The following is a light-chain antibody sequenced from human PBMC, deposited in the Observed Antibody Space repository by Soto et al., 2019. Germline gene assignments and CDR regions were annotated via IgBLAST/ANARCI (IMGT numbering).Light chain of an antibody. Sequence: ENVLTQSPGTLSLSPGERATLSCRASQSVRSTFLAWYQQKPGQAPRVIMYGVSSRATGIPDRFRGSGSGTDFALTISRLEPEDFAVYYCQQYNDWPRGYTFGQGTKLEIK. V-gene: IGKV3-20*01. CDR1: QSVRSTF. J-gene: IGKJ2*01. CDR3: QQYNDWPRGYT. CDR2: GVS.